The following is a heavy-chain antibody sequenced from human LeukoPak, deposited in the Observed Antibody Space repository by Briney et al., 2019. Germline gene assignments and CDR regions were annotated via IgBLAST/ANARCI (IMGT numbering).Heavy chain of an antibody. D-gene: IGHD6-13*01. J-gene: IGHJ4*02. CDR2: ISYDGSNK. Sequence: GGSLRLSCAASGFTFSSYALHWVRQAPGKGLEWVAVISYDGSNKYYADSVKGRFTISRDNSKNTLYLQMNSLRAEDTAVYYCARGYNEQQLVHGMYYFDYWGQGTLVTVSS. CDR1: GFTFSSYA. V-gene: IGHV3-30-3*01. CDR3: ARGYNEQQLVHGMYYFDY.